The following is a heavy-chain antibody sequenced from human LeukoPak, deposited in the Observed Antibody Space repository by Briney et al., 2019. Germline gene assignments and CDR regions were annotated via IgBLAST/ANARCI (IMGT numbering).Heavy chain of an antibody. CDR2: IGHRSIDI. CDR3: ARASRNGYDY. J-gene: IGHJ4*02. CDR1: GFTFNIYG. D-gene: IGHD5-24*01. Sequence: GGSLRLSCAASGFTFNIYGMNWVRQAPGKGPEWVSYIGHRSIDIHYADSVKARFTISRDNAKNSLYLQMNSLRAEDTAEYFCARASRNGYDYWGRGTLVTVSS. V-gene: IGHV3-21*05.